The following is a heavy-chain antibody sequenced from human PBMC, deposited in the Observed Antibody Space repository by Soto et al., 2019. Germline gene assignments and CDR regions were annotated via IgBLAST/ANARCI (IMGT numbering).Heavy chain of an antibody. CDR1: GGSISSGGYY. CDR2: IYYSGST. Sequence: SETLSLTCTVSGGSISSGGYYWSWIRQNPGKGLEWIGYIYYSGSTYYNPSLKSRMTISVDTSKNEFSLNVASVTAADMAVYFCARPTLFGAFDYWGQGTQVTVSS. J-gene: IGHJ4*02. D-gene: IGHD1-26*01. V-gene: IGHV4-31*03. CDR3: ARPTLFGAFDY.